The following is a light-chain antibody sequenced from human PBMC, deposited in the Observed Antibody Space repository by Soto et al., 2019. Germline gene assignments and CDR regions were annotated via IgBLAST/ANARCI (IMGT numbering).Light chain of an antibody. J-gene: IGLJ1*01. CDR1: SSDVGGYNY. CDR3: CSYAGSYTFDV. Sequence: QSALTQPRSVSGSPGQSVTISCTGTSSDVGGYNYVSWYQQHPGKAPKLMIYDVTKRPSGVPDRFSGSKSGNTASLTISGLQAEDEADCYCCSYAGSYTFDVFGTGTKVTVL. CDR2: DVT. V-gene: IGLV2-11*01.